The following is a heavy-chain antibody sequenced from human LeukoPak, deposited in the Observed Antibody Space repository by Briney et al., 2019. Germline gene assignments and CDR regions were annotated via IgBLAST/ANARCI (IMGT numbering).Heavy chain of an antibody. J-gene: IGHJ5*02. Sequence: GGSLRLSCAASGFTFSSYAMSWVRQAPGKGLEWVSAISGSGGSTYYADSVKGRFTISRDNSKNTLYLQMNSLRAEDTAVYYCAKVAYCSGGSCYNPTGDRSLEGSGYGWFDPWGQGTLVTVSS. D-gene: IGHD2-15*01. CDR2: ISGSGGST. CDR1: GFTFSSYA. V-gene: IGHV3-23*01. CDR3: AKVAYCSGGSCYNPTGDRSLEGSGYGWFDP.